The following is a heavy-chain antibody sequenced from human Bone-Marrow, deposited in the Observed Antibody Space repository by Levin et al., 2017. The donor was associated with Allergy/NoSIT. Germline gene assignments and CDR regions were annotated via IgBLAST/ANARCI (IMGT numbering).Heavy chain of an antibody. D-gene: IGHD6-6*01. V-gene: IGHV3-53*01. Sequence: GGSLRLSCAASGFTISSNYMSWVRQAPGKGLEWVSVIYSGGSTYYADSVKGRFTISRDNSKNTLYLQMNSLRAEDTAVYYCARAGDRQLGYFDYWGQGTLVTVSS. CDR3: ARAGDRQLGYFDY. CDR1: GFTISSNY. J-gene: IGHJ4*02. CDR2: IYSGGST.